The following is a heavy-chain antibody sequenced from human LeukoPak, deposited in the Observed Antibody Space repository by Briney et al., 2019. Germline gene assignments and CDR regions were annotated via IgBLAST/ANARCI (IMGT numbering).Heavy chain of an antibody. Sequence: PGGSLRLSCAASVFTFSSYSMNWVRQAPGKGLEWVSSISSSSSYIYYADSVKGRFTISRDNAKNSLYLQMNSLRAEDTAVYYCASPSDSSSWGLTFDYWGQGTLVTVSS. CDR3: ASPSDSSSWGLTFDY. D-gene: IGHD6-13*01. J-gene: IGHJ4*02. CDR1: VFTFSSYS. CDR2: ISSSSSYI. V-gene: IGHV3-21*01.